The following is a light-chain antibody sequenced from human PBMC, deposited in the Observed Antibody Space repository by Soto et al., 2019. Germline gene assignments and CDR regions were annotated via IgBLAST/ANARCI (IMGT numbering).Light chain of an antibody. CDR1: SSDVGNYNL. CDR2: EVS. CDR3: ISYTTSSTSYV. Sequence: QSALTQPASVSGSPGQSITISCTGTSSDVGNYNLVSWYQQHPGKAPKLMIFEVSNRPSGVSNRFSGSKSGNTASLTISGLQAEDEADYYCISYTTSSTSYVFETGTKVTVL. J-gene: IGLJ1*01. V-gene: IGLV2-14*02.